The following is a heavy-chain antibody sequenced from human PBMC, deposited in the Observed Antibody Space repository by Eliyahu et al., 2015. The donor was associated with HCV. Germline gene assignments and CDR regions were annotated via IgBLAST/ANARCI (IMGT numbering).Heavy chain of an antibody. CDR2: VSSSGSTI. D-gene: IGHD3-10*01. CDR3: ARGQGVQGVDY. Sequence: QVQLVESGGGLVKPGGSLRLSCAVXGFTLSDYFMNWIRQAPGKGLEWVSSVSSSGSTIYYADSVKGRFTISRDKAKNSLYLEMNSLRAEDAAVYYCARGQGVQGVDYWGQGTLVTVSS. J-gene: IGHJ4*02. CDR1: GFTLSDYF. V-gene: IGHV3-11*01.